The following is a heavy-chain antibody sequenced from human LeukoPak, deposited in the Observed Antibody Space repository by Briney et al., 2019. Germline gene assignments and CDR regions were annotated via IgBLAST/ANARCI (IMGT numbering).Heavy chain of an antibody. D-gene: IGHD1-14*01. CDR1: GFTFSSYA. V-gene: IGHV3-30*04. Sequence: PGRSLRLSCAASGFTFSSYAMHWGRQAPGKGLEWVAVISYDGSNKYYADSLKGRFTISRDNSKNTLYLQMNSLRAEDTAVYYCARGTPAPFDYWGQETLVTVSS. CDR3: ARGTPAPFDY. CDR2: ISYDGSNK. J-gene: IGHJ4*02.